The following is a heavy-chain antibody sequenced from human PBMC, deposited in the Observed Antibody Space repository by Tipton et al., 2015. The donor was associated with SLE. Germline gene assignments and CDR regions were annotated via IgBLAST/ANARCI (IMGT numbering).Heavy chain of an antibody. CDR2: IYYSGST. CDR3: ARVGDEAAAALGY. V-gene: IGHV4-38-2*01. D-gene: IGHD6-13*01. J-gene: IGHJ4*02. Sequence: LRLSCAASGFTFSDYYMSWIRQAPGKGLEWIGSIYYSGSTYYNPSLKSRVTISVDTSKNQFSLKLSSVTAADTAVYYCARVGDEAAAALGYWGQGTLVTVSS. CDR1: GFTFSDYY.